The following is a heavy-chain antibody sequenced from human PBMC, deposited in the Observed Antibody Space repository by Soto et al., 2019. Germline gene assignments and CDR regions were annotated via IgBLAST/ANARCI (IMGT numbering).Heavy chain of an antibody. CDR2: ISGSGGST. V-gene: IGHV3-23*01. Sequence: PGGSLNLSCAASGFTFSGNARGWVGRPPGKGLEWVSAISGSGGSTYYADSVKGRFTISRDNSKNTLYLQMNSLRAEDTAVYYCAKGQLITALPRSFDYWGQGTLVTVSS. J-gene: IGHJ4*02. D-gene: IGHD6-13*01. CDR3: AKGQLITALPRSFDY. CDR1: GFTFSGNA.